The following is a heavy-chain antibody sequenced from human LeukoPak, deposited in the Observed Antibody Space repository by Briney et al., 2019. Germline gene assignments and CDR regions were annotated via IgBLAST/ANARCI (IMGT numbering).Heavy chain of an antibody. CDR2: IGSSGRTI. Sequence: PGGSLRLSCAASGSTVSTNYMNWFRQAPGKGLEWASYIGSSGRTIYYADSVKGRFTISRDNAKNPLYLQMNSLRAEDTAVYYCARDSAQPFWGQGTLVTVSS. CDR1: GSTVSTNY. D-gene: IGHD6-13*01. J-gene: IGHJ4*02. CDR3: ARDSAQPF. V-gene: IGHV3-11*04.